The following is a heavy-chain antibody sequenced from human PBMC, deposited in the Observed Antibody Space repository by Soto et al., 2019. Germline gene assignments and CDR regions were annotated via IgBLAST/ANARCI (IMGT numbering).Heavy chain of an antibody. V-gene: IGHV3-21*01. CDR2: ISSSSSYI. D-gene: IGHD3-22*01. Sequence: GGSLRLSCAASGFTFSSYSMNWVRQAPGKGLEWVSSISSSSSYIYYADSVKGRFTISRDNDKNSLYLQMNSLRAEDTAVYYCARDPPGYYYDSSGYYPDYWGQGTLVTVSS. CDR3: ARDPPGYYYDSSGYYPDY. J-gene: IGHJ4*02. CDR1: GFTFSSYS.